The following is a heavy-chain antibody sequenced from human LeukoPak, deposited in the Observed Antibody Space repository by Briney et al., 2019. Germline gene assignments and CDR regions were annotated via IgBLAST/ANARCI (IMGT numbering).Heavy chain of an antibody. V-gene: IGHV3-74*01. CDR1: GFTFSDYY. CDR2: NNGDGSST. D-gene: IGHD3-22*01. Sequence: GGSLRLSCVVSGFTFSDYYMHWVRQAPGKGLVWVSHNNGDGSSTCYADSVKGRFTISRDNAKNSLYLQMNSLRAEDTAVYYCAGSAYYRDFVYWGQRTLVTVSS. J-gene: IGHJ4*02. CDR3: AGSAYYRDFVY.